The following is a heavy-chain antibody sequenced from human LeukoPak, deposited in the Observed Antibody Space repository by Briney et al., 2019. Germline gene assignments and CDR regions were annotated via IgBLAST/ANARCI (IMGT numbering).Heavy chain of an antibody. Sequence: PGGSLRLSCAASGFTFSGSAMHWVRQASGKGLEWVGRIRSKANSYAAAYAASVKGRFTISRDDSKNTAYLQMNSLKTEDTAVYYCTRPGPAAGGDAFDIWGQGTMVTVSS. CDR3: TRPGPAAGGDAFDI. V-gene: IGHV3-73*01. CDR1: GFTFSGSA. J-gene: IGHJ3*02. CDR2: IRSKANSYAA. D-gene: IGHD2-8*02.